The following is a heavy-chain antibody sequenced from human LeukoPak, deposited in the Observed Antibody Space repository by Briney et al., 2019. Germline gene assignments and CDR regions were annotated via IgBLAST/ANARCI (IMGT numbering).Heavy chain of an antibody. V-gene: IGHV1-46*01. CDR3: ARDRVAAADHAFDY. CDR1: GYTFTSYY. J-gene: IGHJ4*02. Sequence: ASVKVSCKASGYTFTSYYMHWVRQAPAQGLEWMGIINPSGGSTSYAQKLQGRVTMTRDRSTSTVYMELSRLRSEDTAVYYCARDRVAAADHAFDYWGQGTLVTVSS. CDR2: INPSGGST. D-gene: IGHD6-13*01.